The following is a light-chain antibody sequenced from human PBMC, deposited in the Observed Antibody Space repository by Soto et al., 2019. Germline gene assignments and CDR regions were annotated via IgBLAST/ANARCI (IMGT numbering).Light chain of an antibody. CDR1: QTFASSF. CDR3: QQYMSSVT. Sequence: EIVLTQSPGSLSLSPGERATLSCRASQTFASSFFAWYQKRPGQAPRLLIYGASKRATGIPDRFSGSGSGTDFTHTISRLEPEDFAVYYCQQYMSSVTFGQGTKVEIK. V-gene: IGKV3-20*01. CDR2: GAS. J-gene: IGKJ1*01.